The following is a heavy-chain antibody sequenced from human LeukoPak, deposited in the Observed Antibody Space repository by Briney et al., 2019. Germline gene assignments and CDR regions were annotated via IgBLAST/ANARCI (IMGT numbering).Heavy chain of an antibody. V-gene: IGHV3-21*04. CDR2: ISSSNTYI. D-gene: IGHD1-26*01. Sequence: GGSLRLSCAASGFTFSTYSMNWVRQAPGKGLAWVSSISSSNTYIYYADSVKGRFTISRDNAKNTLYLQMNSLRAEDTAVYYRATSGSYPNRGRDYWGQGTLVTVSS. CDR1: GFTFSTYS. CDR3: ATSGSYPNRGRDY. J-gene: IGHJ4*02.